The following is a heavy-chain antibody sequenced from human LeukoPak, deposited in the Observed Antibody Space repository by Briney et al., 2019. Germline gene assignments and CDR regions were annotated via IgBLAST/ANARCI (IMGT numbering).Heavy chain of an antibody. CDR3: ARGLLGDSSGYYPHFDY. D-gene: IGHD3-22*01. V-gene: IGHV7-4-1*02. Sequence: ASVKVSCKASGYTFTGYYMHWVRQAPGQGLEWMGWINTNTGNPTYAQGFTGRFVFSLDTSVSTAYLQISSLKAEDTAVYYCARGLLGDSSGYYPHFDYWGQGTLVTVSS. CDR2: INTNTGNP. CDR1: GYTFTGYY. J-gene: IGHJ4*02.